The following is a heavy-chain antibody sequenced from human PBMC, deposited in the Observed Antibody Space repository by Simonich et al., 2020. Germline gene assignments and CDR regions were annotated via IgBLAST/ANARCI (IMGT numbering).Heavy chain of an antibody. V-gene: IGHV1-2*02. Sequence: QVQLVQSGAEVKKPGASVKVSCKASGYTFTGYYMHWVRQAPGHGLERMGRNNPNSGGKNYAKKFQGRVTMTRDTSISTAYMELSRLRSDDTAVYYCARVRFEAFDIWGQGTMVTVSS. CDR3: ARVRFEAFDI. CDR1: GYTFTGYY. J-gene: IGHJ3*02. CDR2: NNPNSGGK.